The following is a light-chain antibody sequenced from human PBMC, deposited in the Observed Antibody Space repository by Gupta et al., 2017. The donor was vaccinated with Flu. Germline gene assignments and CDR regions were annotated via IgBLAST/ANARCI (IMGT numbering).Light chain of an antibody. CDR1: TIASYS. J-gene: IGLJ2*01. CDR2: DDN. CDR3: QVWESSSDHVV. Sequence: SFVLTQPPSVSVAQGQTARVTCGGDTIASYSVHWYRQKPGQAPGLVVYDDNVRPSGIPERFSGSNSGSTATLTSSRVEVGDEGDYFCQVWESSSDHVVVGGGTKLIVL. V-gene: IGLV3-21*02.